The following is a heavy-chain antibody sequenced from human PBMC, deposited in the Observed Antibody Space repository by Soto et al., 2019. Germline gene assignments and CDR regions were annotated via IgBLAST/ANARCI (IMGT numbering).Heavy chain of an antibody. J-gene: IGHJ4*02. CDR3: ARDRENSSSWYRVFDY. V-gene: IGHV4-59*01. Sequence: PSETLCLTCTVSGGSISSYDWSWIRQPPGKGLEWIGYIYYSGSTNYNPSLKSRVTISVDTSKNQFSLKLSSVTAADTAVYYCARDRENSSSWYRVFDYWGQGTLVTVSS. D-gene: IGHD6-13*01. CDR2: IYYSGST. CDR1: GGSISSYD.